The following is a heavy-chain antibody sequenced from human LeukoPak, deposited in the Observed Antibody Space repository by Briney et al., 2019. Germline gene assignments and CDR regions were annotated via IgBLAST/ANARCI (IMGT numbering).Heavy chain of an antibody. V-gene: IGHV4-61*02. CDR3: ARGSIVGVYYMDV. CDR1: GDSISSGSYY. Sequence: PSETLSLTCTVSGDSISSGSYYWNWIRQPAGKGLEWIGRIYTSGSTHYNPSLKSRVTISVDTSKNQFSLKLNSVTPEDTAVYYCARGSIVGVYYMDVWGKGTTVTVSS. D-gene: IGHD1-26*01. J-gene: IGHJ6*03. CDR2: IYTSGST.